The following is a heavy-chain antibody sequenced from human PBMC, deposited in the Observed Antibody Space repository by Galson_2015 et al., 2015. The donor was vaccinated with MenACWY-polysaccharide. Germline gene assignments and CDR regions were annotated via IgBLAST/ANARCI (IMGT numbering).Heavy chain of an antibody. CDR2: IGGSGSNT. D-gene: IGHD2-2*01. CDR3: ARVRYSTWKYQFDY. Sequence: SLRLSCAAPGFTFSNYAMSWVRQAPGKGLEWVSTIGGSGSNTHYADSVKGRFTISRDNSKNTLSLQMNSLRAEDTAVYYCARVRYSTWKYQFDYWGQGTLCAVSS. CDR1: GFTFSNYA. J-gene: IGHJ4*02. V-gene: IGHV3-23*01.